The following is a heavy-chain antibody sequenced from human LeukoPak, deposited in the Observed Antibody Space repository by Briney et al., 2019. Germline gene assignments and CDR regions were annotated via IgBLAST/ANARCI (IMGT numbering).Heavy chain of an antibody. CDR1: GGSFSGYY. CDR3: ARGQRVAARPSSF. J-gene: IGHJ4*02. CDR2: INHSGST. V-gene: IGHV4-34*01. D-gene: IGHD6-6*01. Sequence: PSETLSLTCAVYGGSFSGYYWSWIRQPPGKGLEWIGEINHSGSTSYNPSLKSRVTISVDTSKNQFSLKLSSVTAADTAVYYCARGQRVAARPSSFWGQGTLVTVSS.